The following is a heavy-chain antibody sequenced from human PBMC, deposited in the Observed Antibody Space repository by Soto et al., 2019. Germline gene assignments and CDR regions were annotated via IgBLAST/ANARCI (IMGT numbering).Heavy chain of an antibody. J-gene: IGHJ5*01. D-gene: IGHD6-13*01. Sequence: QITLKESGPTLVKPTQTLTLTCTLSGFSLSTSGVGVGWIRQPPGKALECLALLYWDDDKRYSPSLKSRLTITKDTTKNQGALTMTNMDPVDTATYSCEHLYSSSWYDSWGQGTLVTVSS. V-gene: IGHV2-5*02. CDR1: GFSLSTSGVG. CDR3: EHLYSSSWYDS. CDR2: LYWDDDK.